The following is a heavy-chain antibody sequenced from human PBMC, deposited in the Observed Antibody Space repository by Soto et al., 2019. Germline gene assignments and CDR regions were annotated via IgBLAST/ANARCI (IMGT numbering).Heavy chain of an antibody. J-gene: IGHJ4*02. CDR3: ARIGGSGSGSYYNTHNFDY. CDR1: GGSISSSNW. V-gene: IGHV4-4*02. Sequence: QVQLQESGPGLVKPSGTLSLTCAVSGGSISSSNWWSWVRQPPGKGLEWIGEIYHSGSTNYNPSLKSRVTISVDKSKNQFSLKLSSVTAADTAVYYCARIGGSGSGSYYNTHNFDYWSQGTLVTVSS. CDR2: IYHSGST. D-gene: IGHD3-10*01.